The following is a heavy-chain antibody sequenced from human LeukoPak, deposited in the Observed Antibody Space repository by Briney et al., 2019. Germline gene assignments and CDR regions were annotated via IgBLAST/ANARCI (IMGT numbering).Heavy chain of an antibody. CDR2: ISSSSSYI. CDR1: GFTFSSYS. Sequence: GGSLRLSCAASGFTFSSYSMNWVRQAPGKGLEWVSSISSSSSYIYYADSVKGRFTISRDNAKNTLYLQMNSLRAEDTAVYYCARDYGGAYFDYWGQGTLGTVSS. D-gene: IGHD4-23*01. V-gene: IGHV3-21*01. J-gene: IGHJ4*02. CDR3: ARDYGGAYFDY.